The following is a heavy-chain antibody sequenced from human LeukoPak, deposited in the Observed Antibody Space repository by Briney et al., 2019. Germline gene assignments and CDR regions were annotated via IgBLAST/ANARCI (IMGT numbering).Heavy chain of an antibody. Sequence: SETLSLTCTVSSGSVSRGSSYWTWIRQPPGKGLEWIGYIYYSGSTNYSPSLKSRVTISVDTSKNQFSLKLSSVTAADTAVYYCARDFRGYYYYGMDVWGQGTTVTVSS. CDR3: ARDFRGYYYYGMDV. V-gene: IGHV4-61*01. CDR1: SGSVSRGSSY. CDR2: IYYSGST. J-gene: IGHJ6*02.